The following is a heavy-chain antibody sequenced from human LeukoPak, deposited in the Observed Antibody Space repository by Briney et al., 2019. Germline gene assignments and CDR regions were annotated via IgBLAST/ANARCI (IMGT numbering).Heavy chain of an antibody. D-gene: IGHD4-17*01. CDR1: GFTFSHYY. CDR2: ISNSGTTI. V-gene: IGHV3-11*04. J-gene: IGHJ4*02. CDR3: ARQYGDWGSYYFDY. Sequence: KAGGSLRLSXAASGFTFSHYYMSWIRQAPGRGLEWVSYISNSGTTINYSDSVKGRFTISRDNANNFLFLQMTSLRAEDTAVYYCARQYGDWGSYYFDYWGQGTLVTVSS.